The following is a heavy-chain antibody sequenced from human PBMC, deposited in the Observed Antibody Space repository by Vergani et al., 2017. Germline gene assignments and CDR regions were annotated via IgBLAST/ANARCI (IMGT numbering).Heavy chain of an antibody. CDR3: ARLALEDRPDYDYYYYMDV. V-gene: IGHV4-59*08. D-gene: IGHD1-1*01. CDR1: GGSISSYY. Sequence: QVQLPESGPGLVKPSETLSLTCTVSGGSISSYYWSWIRQPPGKGLEWIGYIYYSGSTNYNPSLKSRVTISVDTSKNQFSLKLSSVTAADTAVYYCARLALEDRPDYDYYYYMDVWGKGTTVTVSS. CDR2: IYYSGST. J-gene: IGHJ6*03.